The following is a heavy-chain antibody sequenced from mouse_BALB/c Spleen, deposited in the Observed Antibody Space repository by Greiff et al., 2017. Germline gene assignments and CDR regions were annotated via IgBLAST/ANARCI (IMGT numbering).Heavy chain of an antibody. Sequence: VQLKESGAELVKPGASVKLSCTASGFNIKDTYMHWVKQRPEQGLEWIGRIDPANGNTKYDPKFQGKATITADTSSNTAYLQLSSLTSEDTAVYYCARHGYWYFDVWGAGTTVTVSS. J-gene: IGHJ1*01. CDR1: GFNIKDTY. V-gene: IGHV14-3*02. CDR2: IDPANGNT. CDR3: ARHGYWYFDV.